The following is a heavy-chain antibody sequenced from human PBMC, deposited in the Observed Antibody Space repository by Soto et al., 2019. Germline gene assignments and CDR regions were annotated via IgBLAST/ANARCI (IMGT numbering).Heavy chain of an antibody. D-gene: IGHD3-16*01. V-gene: IGHV1-18*01. CDR3: ARGGPDLATIGSFDY. CDR2: ISAYNGNI. Sequence: QVQLVQSGGEVKKPGASVKVSCKASAYTFTNYGISWVRQAPGQGLEWMGWISAYNGNINYAQKFRGRVTMTTDTSTSSAYLEVRSLRSDDTAVYYCARGGPDLATIGSFDYWGQGTLVTVSS. CDR1: AYTFTNYG. J-gene: IGHJ4*02.